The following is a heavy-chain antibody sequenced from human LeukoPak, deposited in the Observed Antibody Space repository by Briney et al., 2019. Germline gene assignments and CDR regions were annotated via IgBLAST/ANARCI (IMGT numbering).Heavy chain of an antibody. Sequence: GGSLRLSCIASGFTFSDYWMHWVRQAPGKGLEWVAVISYDGSNKYYADSVKGRFTISRDNSKNTLYLQMSSLRAEDTAIYYCTRRYFDYWGQGTLVTVSS. V-gene: IGHV3-30*03. J-gene: IGHJ4*02. CDR2: ISYDGSNK. CDR1: GFTFSDYW. CDR3: TRRYFDY.